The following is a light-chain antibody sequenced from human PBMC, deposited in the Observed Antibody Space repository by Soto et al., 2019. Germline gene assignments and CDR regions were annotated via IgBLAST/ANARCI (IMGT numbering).Light chain of an antibody. CDR3: QQYDNWPWT. V-gene: IGKV3-15*01. CDR2: GAS. Sequence: EIVMSQSPAALSVSPGGRATLCCRASQSISDALAWYQQKPGQAPRLLIHGASTRAPGFPARFSGSGSGTDFTLTISSLQSEDFAVYYCQQYDNWPWTFGQGTKVDI. CDR1: QSISDA. J-gene: IGKJ1*01.